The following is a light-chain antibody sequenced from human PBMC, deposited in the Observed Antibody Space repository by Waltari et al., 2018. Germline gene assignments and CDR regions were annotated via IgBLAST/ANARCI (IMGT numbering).Light chain of an antibody. V-gene: IGLV4-69*01. J-gene: IGLJ3*02. CDR3: QTGGHGTWV. Sequence: QLVLPQSPSASASLGASVKLTCTLSSGHSSNVIAWLQQQPEKGPRYLMKVNSDGSHRKGDEIPDRFSGSSSGAERYLTISNLQSEDEADYYCQTGGHGTWVFGGGTKLTVL. CDR2: VNSDGSH. CDR1: SGHSSNV.